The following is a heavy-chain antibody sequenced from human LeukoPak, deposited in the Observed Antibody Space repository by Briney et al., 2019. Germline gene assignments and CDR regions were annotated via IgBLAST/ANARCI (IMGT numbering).Heavy chain of an antibody. CDR2: ISESSTSI. V-gene: IGHV3-48*04. Sequence: GGSLRLSCAASGFTFSSYSMNWVRQAPGKGLEWVSYISESSTSIYYADSVKGRFTISRDNAKNTLYLQMNSLRADDTAVYYCARATSGLDYWGQGTLVTVSS. CDR1: GFTFSSYS. J-gene: IGHJ4*02. CDR3: ARATSGLDY. D-gene: IGHD3-10*01.